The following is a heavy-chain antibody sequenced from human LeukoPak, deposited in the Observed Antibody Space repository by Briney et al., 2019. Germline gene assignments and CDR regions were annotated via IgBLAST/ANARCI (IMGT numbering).Heavy chain of an antibody. CDR3: AKGGSSWYGNWFDP. Sequence: SETLSLTCAVYGGSFSGYYWSWIRQPPGKGLEWIGEINHSGSTNYNPPLESQVTISVDTSKNQFSLKLSSVTAADTAVYYCAKGGSSWYGNWFDPWGQGTLVTVSS. V-gene: IGHV4-34*01. CDR2: INHSGST. CDR1: GGSFSGYY. J-gene: IGHJ5*02. D-gene: IGHD6-13*01.